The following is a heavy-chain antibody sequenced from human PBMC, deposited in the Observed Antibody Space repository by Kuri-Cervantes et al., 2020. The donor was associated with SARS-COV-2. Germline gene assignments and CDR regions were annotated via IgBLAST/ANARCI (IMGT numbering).Heavy chain of an antibody. CDR1: GFTFAGFA. CDR3: ARDSLDGSGSKPGYYYGVDV. V-gene: IGHV3-23*01. CDR2: ISSGGGST. J-gene: IGHJ6*02. Sequence: GESLKISCAASGFTFAGFAMTWVRQAPGKGLEWVSSISSGGGSTFYADSVKGRFTISRDNSRKTLYLQMNSLRVEDTAVYYCARDSLDGSGSKPGYYYGVDVWGQGTPVTVSS. D-gene: IGHD3-22*01.